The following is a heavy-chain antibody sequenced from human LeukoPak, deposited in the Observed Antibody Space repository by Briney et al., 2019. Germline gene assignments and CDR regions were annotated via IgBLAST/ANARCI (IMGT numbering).Heavy chain of an antibody. CDR2: ISYDGSNK. J-gene: IGHJ4*02. CDR3: AKTVAGTNTVPFFDY. D-gene: IGHD6-19*01. CDR1: GFTFSSYA. Sequence: GRSLRLSCAASGFTFSSYAMHWVRQVPGKGLEWVAVISYDGSNKYYADSVKGRFTISRDNSKNTLYLQMNSLRAEDTAVYYCAKTVAGTNTVPFFDYWGQGTLVTVSS. V-gene: IGHV3-30-3*02.